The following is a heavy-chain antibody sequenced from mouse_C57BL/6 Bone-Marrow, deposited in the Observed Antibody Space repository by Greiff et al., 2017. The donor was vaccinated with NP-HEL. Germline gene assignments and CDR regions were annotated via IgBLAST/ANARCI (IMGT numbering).Heavy chain of an antibody. CDR3: ARLIYYYGSLYWYFDV. CDR2: INPYNGGT. J-gene: IGHJ1*03. D-gene: IGHD1-1*01. V-gene: IGHV1-19*01. Sequence: EVQLQQSGPVLVKPGASVKMSCKASGYTFTDYYMNWVKQSHGKSLEWIGVINPYNGGTSYNQKFKGKATLTVDKSSSTAYMELNSLTSEDSAVYYCARLIYYYGSLYWYFDVWGTGTTVTVSS. CDR1: GYTFTDYY.